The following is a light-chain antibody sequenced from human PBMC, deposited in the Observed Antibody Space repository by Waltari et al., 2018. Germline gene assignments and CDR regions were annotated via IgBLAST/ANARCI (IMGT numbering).Light chain of an antibody. CDR2: GAS. J-gene: IGKJ2*01. CDR3: QQYGSSPPYT. CDR1: QSVSSSY. V-gene: IGKV3-20*01. Sequence: EIVLTQSPGTLSLSPGERATLSCRASQSVSSSYLAWYPQKPGQAPRLLIYGASSTATGIPDRFSGSGSGTDVTLTISRLEPEDFAVYYCQQYGSSPPYTFGQGTKLEIK.